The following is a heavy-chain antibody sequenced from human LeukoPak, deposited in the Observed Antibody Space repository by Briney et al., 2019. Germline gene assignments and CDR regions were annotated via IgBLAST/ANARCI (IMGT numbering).Heavy chain of an antibody. CDR3: ARAGYSYGYRLYYYYYMDV. D-gene: IGHD5-18*01. CDR2: IIPIFGTA. CDR1: GGTFSSYA. Sequence: SVKVSCKASGGTFSSYAISWVRQAPGQGLEWMGGIIPIFGTANYAQKFQGRVTITADESTSTAYMELSSLRSEDTAVYYCARAGYSYGYRLYYYYYMDVWGKGTTVTVSS. V-gene: IGHV1-69*13. J-gene: IGHJ6*03.